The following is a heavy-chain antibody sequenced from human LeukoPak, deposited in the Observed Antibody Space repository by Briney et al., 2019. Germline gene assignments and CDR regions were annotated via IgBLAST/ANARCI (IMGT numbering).Heavy chain of an antibody. V-gene: IGHV3-21*01. CDR2: ISSSSSYI. D-gene: IGHD3-3*01. CDR1: GFTFSSYS. J-gene: IGHJ6*02. Sequence: GGSLRLSCAASGFTFSSYSMNWVRQAPGKGLEWVSSISSSSSYIYYADSVKGRFTISRDNAKNSLYLQMNSLRAEDTAVYYCARFHYGFWSGYLHYYYYGMDVWGQGTTVTVSS. CDR3: ARFHYGFWSGYLHYYYYGMDV.